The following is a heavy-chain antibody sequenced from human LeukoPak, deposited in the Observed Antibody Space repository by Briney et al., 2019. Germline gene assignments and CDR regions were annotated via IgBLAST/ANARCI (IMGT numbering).Heavy chain of an antibody. J-gene: IGHJ4*02. V-gene: IGHV4-39*07. CDR3: ARVGGSFDY. Sequence: PSETLSLTCTVSGGSISSSSYYWGWIPQPPGKGLEWIGSIYYSGSIYYNPSPKSRVTISVDTSKNQFSLKLSSVTAADTAVYYCARVGGSFDYWGQGTLVTVSS. CDR2: IYYSGSI. D-gene: IGHD1-26*01. CDR1: GGSISSSSYY.